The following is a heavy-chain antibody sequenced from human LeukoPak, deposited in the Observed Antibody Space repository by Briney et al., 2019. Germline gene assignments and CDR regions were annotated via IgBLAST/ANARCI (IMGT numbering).Heavy chain of an antibody. CDR3: ARVVVGNHYYYYGMDV. Sequence: SVKVSCKASGGTFSSYAISWVRQAPGQGLEWMGRIIPILGIANYARKFQGRVTITADKSTSTAYMELSSLRSEDTAVYYCARVVVGNHYYYYGMDVWGQGTTVTVSS. J-gene: IGHJ6*02. CDR2: IIPILGIA. V-gene: IGHV1-69*04. CDR1: GGTFSSYA. D-gene: IGHD2-21*01.